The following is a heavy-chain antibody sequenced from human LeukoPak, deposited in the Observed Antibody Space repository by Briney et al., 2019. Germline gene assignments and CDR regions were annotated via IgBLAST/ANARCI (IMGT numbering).Heavy chain of an antibody. CDR2: IKQDGSEK. CDR1: GFTFSNYW. Sequence: GGSLRLSCAASGFTFSNYWMNWVRQAPGKGLEWVANIKQDGSEKYYVDSVKGRFTISRDNAKNSLYLQMNSLRAGDTAMYYCARDGNWGQGTLVTVSS. V-gene: IGHV3-7*01. J-gene: IGHJ4*02. CDR3: ARDGN.